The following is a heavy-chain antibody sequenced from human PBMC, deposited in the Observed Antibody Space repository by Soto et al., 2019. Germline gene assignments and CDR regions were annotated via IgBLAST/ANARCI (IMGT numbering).Heavy chain of an antibody. CDR1: GGSVTSGGYY. CDR3: TRDWGPPVTPGYDS. Sequence: QVQLQESGPGLVRPSQTLSLTCTVSGGSVTSGGYYWSWIRHCPGKGLEWIGYIYSAGDTYHNPSLTGRVVLSLDTSNNHFSLQLTSVTVADTALYYCTRDWGPPVTPGYDSSGQGILVTVSS. J-gene: IGHJ5*01. CDR2: IYSAGDT. D-gene: IGHD7-27*01. V-gene: IGHV4-31*03.